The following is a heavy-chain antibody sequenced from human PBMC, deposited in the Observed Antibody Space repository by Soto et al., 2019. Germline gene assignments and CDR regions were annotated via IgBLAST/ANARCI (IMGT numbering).Heavy chain of an antibody. CDR2: ISWNSGSI. CDR3: AKPEGIAVAGTLTH. V-gene: IGHV3-9*01. CDR1: GFTFDDYA. Sequence: GGSLRLSCAASGFTFDDYAMHWVRQAPGKGLEWVSGISWNSGSIGYADSVKGRFTISRDNARTSLFLQMNSLRAEDTALYYCAKPEGIAVAGTLTHWGQGTLVTVSS. J-gene: IGHJ4*02. D-gene: IGHD6-19*01.